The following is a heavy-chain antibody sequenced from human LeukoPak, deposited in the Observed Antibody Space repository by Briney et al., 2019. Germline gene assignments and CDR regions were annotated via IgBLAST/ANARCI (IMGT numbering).Heavy chain of an antibody. V-gene: IGHV1-2*02. CDR2: INPNSGGT. D-gene: IGHD2-15*01. Sequence: ASVKVSCKASGYTFTVYYMHWVRQAPGQGLEWMGWINPNSGGTNYAQKFHGRVNMTGDTPISTAYMELRRLRSDDTAVYYCARGNVVVVAARTWSGWFDPWGQGTLVTVSS. CDR1: GYTFTVYY. CDR3: ARGNVVVVAARTWSGWFDP. J-gene: IGHJ5*02.